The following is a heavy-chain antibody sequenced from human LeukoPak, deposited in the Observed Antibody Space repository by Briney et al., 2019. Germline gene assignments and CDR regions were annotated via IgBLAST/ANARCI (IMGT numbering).Heavy chain of an antibody. Sequence: PGGSLRLSCAASGFTFSSHSMNWVPQAPGKGLEWVSYISSSSSTIYYADSVKGRFTISRDNAKNSLYLQMNSLRAEDTAVYYCARGAYYYEDWGQGTLVTVSS. V-gene: IGHV3-48*01. CDR3: ARGAYYYED. CDR1: GFTFSSHS. D-gene: IGHD3-22*01. J-gene: IGHJ4*02. CDR2: ISSSSSTI.